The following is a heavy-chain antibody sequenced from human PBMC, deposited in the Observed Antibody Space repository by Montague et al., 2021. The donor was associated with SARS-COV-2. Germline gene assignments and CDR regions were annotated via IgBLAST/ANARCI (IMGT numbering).Heavy chain of an antibody. J-gene: IGHJ6*04. CDR1: GGSLSGYY. Sequence: SETLSLTCAVYGGSLSGYYWSWIRQPPEKGLEWIGEINHSANTKXNPSLKSPVTISIDTSKNPFSLKMTSVTAADTATYYCASGIYPSGSYYNRYYYGVNMWGAGTTVIVSS. CDR3: ASGIYPSGSYYNRYYYGVNM. CDR2: INHSANT. D-gene: IGHD3-10*01. V-gene: IGHV4-34*01.